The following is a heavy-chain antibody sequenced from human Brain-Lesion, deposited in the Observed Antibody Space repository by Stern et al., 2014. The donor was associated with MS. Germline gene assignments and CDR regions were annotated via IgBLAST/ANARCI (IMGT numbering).Heavy chain of an antibody. CDR1: GGSISSGGYY. CDR3: ARGRVVPGFQYYATDV. D-gene: IGHD2-2*01. J-gene: IGHJ6*02. V-gene: IGHV4-61*02. Sequence: DQLVESGPGLVKPSQTLSLSCTVSGGSISSGGYYWSWIRQPAGKGLEWIGRIFNSGSTSYTPPLKSRVTISIDTPKTQFSLRLNSMTAADTAVYYCARGRVVPGFQYYATDVWGQGTTVIVSS. CDR2: IFNSGST.